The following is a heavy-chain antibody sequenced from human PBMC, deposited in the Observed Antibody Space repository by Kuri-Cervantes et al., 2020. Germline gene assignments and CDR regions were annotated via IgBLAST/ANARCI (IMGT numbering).Heavy chain of an antibody. CDR3: AREPLYDYIWGSYRYFDY. J-gene: IGHJ4*02. CDR1: GYTFTSYG. CDR2: IIPIFDAP. D-gene: IGHD3-16*02. Sequence: SVKVSCKASGYTFTSYGISWVRQAPGQGLEWVGGIIPIFDAPHYAQKFQGRVTMTRDTSTSTVYMELSSLRSEDTAVYYCAREPLYDYIWGSYRYFDYWGQGTLVTVSS. V-gene: IGHV1-69*05.